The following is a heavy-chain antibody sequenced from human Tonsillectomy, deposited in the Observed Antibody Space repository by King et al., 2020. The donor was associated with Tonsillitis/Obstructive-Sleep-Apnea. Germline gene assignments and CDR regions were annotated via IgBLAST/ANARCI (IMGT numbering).Heavy chain of an antibody. Sequence: VQLVESGGGLVQPGGSLRLSCAASGFTVSSNYMSWVRQAPGKGLEWVSVIYSGGSTYYADSVKGRFTISRHHSKNTLYLQMNSLRAEDKAVYYCARGVEPEYMDVWGKGTTVTVSS. CDR2: IYSGGST. J-gene: IGHJ6*03. CDR1: GFTVSSNY. V-gene: IGHV3-53*04. D-gene: IGHD1-14*01. CDR3: ARGVEPEYMDV.